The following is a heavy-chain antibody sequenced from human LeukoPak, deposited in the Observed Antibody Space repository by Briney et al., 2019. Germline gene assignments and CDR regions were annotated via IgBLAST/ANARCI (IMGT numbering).Heavy chain of an antibody. Sequence: PSQTLSLTCTVSGGSISSGSYYWSWIRQPAGKGLEWIGRIYTSGSTNYNPSLKSRVTISVDTSKNQFSLKLSSVTAADTAMYYCAKSGGYGLIDYWGQGTLVTVSS. CDR1: GGSISSGSYY. J-gene: IGHJ4*02. D-gene: IGHD1-26*01. V-gene: IGHV4-61*02. CDR3: AKSGGYGLIDY. CDR2: IYTSGST.